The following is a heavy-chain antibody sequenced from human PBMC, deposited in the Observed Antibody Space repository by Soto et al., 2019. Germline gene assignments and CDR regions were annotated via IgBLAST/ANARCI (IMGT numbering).Heavy chain of an antibody. CDR2: INPNSGGT. J-gene: IGHJ5*02. CDR3: ARGTRYYDILTGPLTFDP. Sequence: ASVKVSCKASGYTFTGYYMHWVRQAPGQGLEWMGWINPNSGGTNYAQKFQGWVTMTRDTSISTAYMELSRLGSDDTAVYYCARGTRYYDILTGPLTFDPWGQGTLVTVSS. CDR1: GYTFTGYY. V-gene: IGHV1-2*04. D-gene: IGHD3-9*01.